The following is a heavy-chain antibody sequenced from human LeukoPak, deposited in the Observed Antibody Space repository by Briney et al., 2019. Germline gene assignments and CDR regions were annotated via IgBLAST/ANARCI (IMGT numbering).Heavy chain of an antibody. CDR3: AKDLLSGSYGTDFDY. D-gene: IGHD1-26*01. CDR1: GFTFSSYG. CDR2: ISGSGGSS. J-gene: IGHJ4*02. Sequence: GGSLRLSCAASGFTFSSYGMSWVRQAPGKGLEWVSAISGSGGSSYYADSVKGRFTISRDNSKNTLYLQMNSLRAEDTAVYYCAKDLLSGSYGTDFDYWGQGTLVTVSS. V-gene: IGHV3-23*01.